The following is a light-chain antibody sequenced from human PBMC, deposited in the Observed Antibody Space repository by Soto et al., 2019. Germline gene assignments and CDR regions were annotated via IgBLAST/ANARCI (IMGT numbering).Light chain of an antibody. V-gene: IGKV3-11*01. CDR2: DAS. J-gene: IGKJ1*01. CDR3: QQRSNWPPWT. Sequence: EVVLTQSPATLSVFPGEGVTLSCRTSQGIGDTLAWYQHKPGQTPRLLIYDASNRATGIPARFSGSGSGTDFTLTISSLEPEDFAVYYCQQRSNWPPWTFGQGTKVDIK. CDR1: QGIGDT.